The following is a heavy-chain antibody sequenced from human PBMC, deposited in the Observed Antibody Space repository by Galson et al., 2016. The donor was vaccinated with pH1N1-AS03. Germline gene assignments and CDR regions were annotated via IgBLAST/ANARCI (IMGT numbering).Heavy chain of an antibody. CDR1: GDSVSVNSGG. CDR3: ARGWRASRCDY. D-gene: IGHD2-15*01. V-gene: IGHV6-1*01. Sequence: CAISGDSVSVNSGGWNWIRPSPSRGLEWLGRTYYNSKWFFDYAISVRSRITINSDISKNQFSLQLNSVTPEDTALYYCARGWRASRCDYWVQGTQITVSA. CDR2: TYYNSKWFF. J-gene: IGHJ4*02.